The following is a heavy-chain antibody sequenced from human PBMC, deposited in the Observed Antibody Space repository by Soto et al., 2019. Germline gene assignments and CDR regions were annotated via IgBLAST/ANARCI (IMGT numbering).Heavy chain of an antibody. CDR1: GFTFSSYW. CDR3: ARVEAAGNFDY. J-gene: IGHJ4*02. CDR2: INSDGSST. D-gene: IGHD6-13*01. Sequence: PEGSLRRSCAASGFTFSSYWLHWVRQAPGKGLVWVSLINSDGSSTSYADSVKGRLTVSRDNAKNTLYLQMISLRAEDTAVYDCARVEAAGNFDYWGQGTVVTVSS. V-gene: IGHV3-74*01.